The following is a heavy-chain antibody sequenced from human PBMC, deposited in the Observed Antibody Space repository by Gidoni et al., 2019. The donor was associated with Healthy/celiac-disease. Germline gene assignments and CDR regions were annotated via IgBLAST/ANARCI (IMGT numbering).Heavy chain of an antibody. V-gene: IGHV3-30*18. CDR3: AKDPEIGDPPDY. CDR1: GFTFSSYG. J-gene: IGHJ4*02. CDR2: ISYDGSNK. Sequence: QVQLVESGGGVVQPGRSLRLSCAASGFTFSSYGMHWVRQAPGKGLEWVAVISYDGSNKYYADSVKGRFTISRDNSKNTLYLQMNSLRAEDTAVYYCAKDPEIGDPPDYWGQRTLVTVSS. D-gene: IGHD3-10*01.